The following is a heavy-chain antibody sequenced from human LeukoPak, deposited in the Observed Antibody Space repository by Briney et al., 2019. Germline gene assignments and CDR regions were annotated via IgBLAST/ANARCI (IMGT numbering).Heavy chain of an antibody. J-gene: IGHJ5*02. D-gene: IGHD6-6*01. CDR1: GFAFSNLG. CDR3: VRDNGPEQLALDL. V-gene: IGHV3-33*01. CDR2: IWFDGSDK. Sequence: GGSLRLSCAASGFAFSNLGMHWVRQAPGKGLEWVALIWFDGSDKKYADSVKGRFTISRDNSKNTLFLQMNSLRVEDTAVYYCVRDNGPEQLALDLWGQGTLVTVSS.